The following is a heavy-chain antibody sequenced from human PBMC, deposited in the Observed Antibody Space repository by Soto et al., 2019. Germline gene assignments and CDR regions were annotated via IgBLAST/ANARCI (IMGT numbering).Heavy chain of an antibody. D-gene: IGHD5-12*01. CDR1: GYSFTSYW. Sequence: GESLKISCKGSGYSFTSYWIGWVRQMPGKGLEWMGIIYPGDSDTRYSPSFQGQVTISADKSISTAYLQWSSLKASDTAMYYCARQQGVGYNPDYYGMDVWGQGTTVTVSS. CDR3: ARQQGVGYNPDYYGMDV. CDR2: IYPGDSDT. V-gene: IGHV5-51*01. J-gene: IGHJ6*02.